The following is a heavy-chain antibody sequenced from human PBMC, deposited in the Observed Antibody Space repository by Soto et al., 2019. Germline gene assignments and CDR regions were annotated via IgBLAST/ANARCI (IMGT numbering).Heavy chain of an antibody. D-gene: IGHD3-10*01. CDR2: IYWDDDK. Sequence: QITLKESGPTLVKPTQTLTLTCTFSGFSLSTSGVGVGWIRQPPGKALEWLALIYWDDDKRYSPSLKSRLTTTKHTANHQVGLTTTNVDPGDTPTYFGTQRPLLGRFGEQESYWFAPWGQGTLVTVFS. V-gene: IGHV2-5*02. CDR1: GFSLSTSGVG. J-gene: IGHJ5*02. CDR3: TQRPLLGRFGEQESYWFAP.